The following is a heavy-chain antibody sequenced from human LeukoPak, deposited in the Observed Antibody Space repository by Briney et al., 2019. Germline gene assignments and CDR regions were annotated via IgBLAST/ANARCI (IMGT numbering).Heavy chain of an antibody. Sequence: PGRSLRLSCAASGFTFSSYGMHWVRQAPGRGLEWVAVIWFDGKSKYYADSVKGRFTISRDNSKNTLHLQMNGLRAEDTAVYYCARESTALVTVGATTHLDYWGQGTLVTVSS. CDR3: ARESTALVTVGATTHLDY. D-gene: IGHD1-26*01. CDR1: GFTFSSYG. CDR2: IWFDGKSK. J-gene: IGHJ4*02. V-gene: IGHV3-33*08.